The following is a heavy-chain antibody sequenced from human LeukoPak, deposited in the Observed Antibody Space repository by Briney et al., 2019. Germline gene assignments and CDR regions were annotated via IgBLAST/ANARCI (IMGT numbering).Heavy chain of an antibody. Sequence: PGGSLRLSCAVSGFTFSSYDMHWVRQVIGKGLEWVSGIGTAGDTYSPGSVKGRFTISRENAKNFLYLQMNSLRAEDTAVYYCAKGRPGYSSSWGFDYWGQGTLVTVSS. CDR3: AKGRPGYSSSWGFDY. CDR1: GFTFSSYD. CDR2: IGTAGDT. V-gene: IGHV3-13*01. J-gene: IGHJ4*02. D-gene: IGHD6-13*01.